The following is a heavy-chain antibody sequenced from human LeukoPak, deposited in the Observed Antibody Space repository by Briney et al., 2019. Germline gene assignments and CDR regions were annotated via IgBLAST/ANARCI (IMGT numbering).Heavy chain of an antibody. J-gene: IGHJ4*02. D-gene: IGHD3-3*01. V-gene: IGHV4-38-2*01. CDR3: ARYDSRGSTSTKFDY. CDR2: IYGRAST. Sequence: SETLSLTCAVSGYSLGKNYYWGWIRQSPGKGLEWIGRIYGRASTSYNPSLMNRVTMSVDTSKNHFSLQLTSVTAADTAVYYCARYDSRGSTSTKFDYWGPGIQVTVSS. CDR1: GYSLGKNYY.